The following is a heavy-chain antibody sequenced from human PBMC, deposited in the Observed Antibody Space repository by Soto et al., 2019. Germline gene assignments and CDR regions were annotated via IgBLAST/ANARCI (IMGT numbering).Heavy chain of an antibody. CDR1: GGTFSSYA. J-gene: IGHJ4*02. V-gene: IGHV1-69*01. D-gene: IGHD6-19*01. Sequence: GASVKVSCKASGGTFSSYAISWVRQAPGQGLEWMGGILPVFGTANYAQKFQGRVTITADESTNTLYMDLSSLRSEDTAVYYCARLGIAVAGTISHPYYFDYWGQGTLVTV. CDR3: ARLGIAVAGTISHPYYFDY. CDR2: ILPVFGTA.